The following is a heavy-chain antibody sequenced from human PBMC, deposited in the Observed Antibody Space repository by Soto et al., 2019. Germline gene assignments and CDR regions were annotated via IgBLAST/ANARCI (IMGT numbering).Heavy chain of an antibody. Sequence: EVHLVESGGGLVQPGGSLRLSCADSRFTFSGYWMYWVRQAPGKGLEWVANIKEDGSEKNYVDSVRGRFTISRDNAKNSVDLQMNSLRAEDTAVYDCARGARIWGQGTMVTVS. J-gene: IGHJ3*02. CDR3: ARGARI. V-gene: IGHV3-7*01. CDR2: IKEDGSEK. CDR1: RFTFSGYW.